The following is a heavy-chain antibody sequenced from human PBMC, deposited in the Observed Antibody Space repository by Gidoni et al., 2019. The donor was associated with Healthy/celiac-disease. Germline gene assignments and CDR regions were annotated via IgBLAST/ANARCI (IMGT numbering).Heavy chain of an antibody. CDR3: ARVGAGAKDAFDI. J-gene: IGHJ3*02. Sequence: QVQLQESGPGLVKPSETLSLTCTVSGGSISSYYWSWIRQPPGKGLEWIGYIYYSGSTNYNPSLKSRVTISVDTSKNQFSLKLSSVTAADTAVYYCARVGAGAKDAFDIWGQGTMVTVSS. CDR1: GGSISSYY. V-gene: IGHV4-59*01. CDR2: IYYSGST.